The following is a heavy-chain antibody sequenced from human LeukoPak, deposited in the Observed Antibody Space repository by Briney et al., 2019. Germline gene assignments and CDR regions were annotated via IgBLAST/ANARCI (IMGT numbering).Heavy chain of an antibody. V-gene: IGHV3-23*01. Sequence: GGSLRLSCLASKFTFNNYAMTWVRQAPGKGLGWVSSISGSGDNMDYADSVKGRFTISRDNSKNTVYLQMNSLRTEDTAVYYCAKTVGASTFYYYMDVWGKGTTVTVTS. D-gene: IGHD1-26*01. CDR2: ISGSGDNM. CDR3: AKTVGASTFYYYMDV. J-gene: IGHJ6*03. CDR1: KFTFNNYA.